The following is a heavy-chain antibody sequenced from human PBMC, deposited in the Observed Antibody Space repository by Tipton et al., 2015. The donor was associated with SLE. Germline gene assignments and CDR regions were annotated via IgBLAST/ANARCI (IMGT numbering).Heavy chain of an antibody. CDR1: GGSICSHY. Sequence: TLSLTCTVSGGSICSHYWSWIRQPPGKGLEWIGYIYYSGSTNYNPSLKSRVTMSVDTSKNQFSLKLSSVTAADTAVYYCARDPAVAGTWYFDLWGRGTLVTVSS. D-gene: IGHD6-19*01. CDR3: ARDPAVAGTWYFDL. CDR2: IYYSGST. J-gene: IGHJ2*01. V-gene: IGHV4-59*11.